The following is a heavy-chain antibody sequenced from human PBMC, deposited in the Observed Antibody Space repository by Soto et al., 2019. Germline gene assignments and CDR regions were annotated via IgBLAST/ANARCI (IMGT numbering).Heavy chain of an antibody. CDR1: GFTFSSYA. CDR2: ISGSGGST. V-gene: IGHV3-23*01. D-gene: IGHD6-19*01. Sequence: EVQLLESGGGLVQPGGSLRLSCAASGFTFSSYAMSWVRQAPGKGLEWVSDISGSGGSTYYADSVKGRFTISRDNSKNTLYLQMNSLRAEDTAVYYCAKDLGIAVFYGMDVWGQGTTVTVSS. CDR3: AKDLGIAVFYGMDV. J-gene: IGHJ6*02.